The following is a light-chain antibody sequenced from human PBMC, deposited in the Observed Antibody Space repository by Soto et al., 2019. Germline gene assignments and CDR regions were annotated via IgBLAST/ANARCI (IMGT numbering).Light chain of an antibody. CDR3: QQYGSSGT. Sequence: IVLTQSPGTLSLTKGERATLSCRASQSVSSNYLAWYQQKPGQAPRLLIYGASTRATGVPDRFSGSGSGTDFTLTISRLEPEDFAVYYCQQYGSSGTFGQGTKVDI. J-gene: IGKJ1*01. CDR2: GAS. CDR1: QSVSSNY. V-gene: IGKV3-20*01.